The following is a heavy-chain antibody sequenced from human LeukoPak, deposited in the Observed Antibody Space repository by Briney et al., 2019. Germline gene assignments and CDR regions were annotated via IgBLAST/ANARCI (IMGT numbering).Heavy chain of an antibody. CDR3: ARHLSRNFLLDIVVVVAATPLYYFDY. Sequence: SETLSLTCTVSGGSISSSSYYWGWIPQPPGKGVEWIGSIYYSGSTYYNPSLKSRVTISVDTSKNQFSLKLSSVTAADTAVYYCARHLSRNFLLDIVVVVAATPLYYFDYWGQGTLVTVSS. CDR2: IYYSGST. J-gene: IGHJ4*02. CDR1: GGSISSSSYY. V-gene: IGHV4-39*01. D-gene: IGHD2-15*01.